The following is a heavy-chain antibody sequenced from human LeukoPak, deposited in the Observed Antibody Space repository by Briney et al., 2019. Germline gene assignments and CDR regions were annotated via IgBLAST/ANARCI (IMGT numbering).Heavy chain of an antibody. J-gene: IGHJ4*02. CDR2: IRSKAYGGTT. V-gene: IGHV3-49*04. Sequence: RSLRLSCTASGFTFGDYAMSWVRQAPGQGLEWVGFIRSKAYGGTTEYAASVKGKFTISRDESQSIAYLQMNCLKTEDTAVYYCTREGDYCGGVCYRRDYFDYWGQGTLVTVSS. CDR3: TREGDYCGGVCYRRDYFDY. CDR1: GFTFGDYA. D-gene: IGHD2-21*02.